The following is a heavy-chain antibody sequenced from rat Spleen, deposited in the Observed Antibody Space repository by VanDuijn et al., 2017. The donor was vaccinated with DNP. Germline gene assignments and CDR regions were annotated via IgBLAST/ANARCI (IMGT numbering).Heavy chain of an antibody. CDR2: IGSDVYAP. J-gene: IGHJ3*01. D-gene: IGHD1-4*01. V-gene: IGHV5-22*01. CDR3: ARPNYPDITPNWFAY. CDR1: GFTFSDYY. Sequence: EVQLVESGGGLVQPGRSLKLSCAASGFTFSDYYMAWVRQAPTKGLEWVAYIGSDVYAPYYGDSVKGRFTISRDNAKSTLYLQMNSLRSEDTATYYCARPNYPDITPNWFAYWGQGTLVTVSS.